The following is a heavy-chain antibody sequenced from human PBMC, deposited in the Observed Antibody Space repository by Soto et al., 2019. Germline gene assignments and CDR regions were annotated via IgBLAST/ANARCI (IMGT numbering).Heavy chain of an antibody. D-gene: IGHD3-16*01. CDR2: INAGNGNK. CDR3: ARAVGGPTSNLEYFQH. V-gene: IGHV1-3*01. J-gene: IGHJ1*01. Sequence: ASVKVSCKASGYTFTSYAMHWVRQAPGQRLEWMGWINAGNGNKKYSQKFQGRVTITRDTSASTAYMELSSLRSEDTAVYYCARAVGGPTSNLEYFQHWGQGTLVTVSS. CDR1: GYTFTSYA.